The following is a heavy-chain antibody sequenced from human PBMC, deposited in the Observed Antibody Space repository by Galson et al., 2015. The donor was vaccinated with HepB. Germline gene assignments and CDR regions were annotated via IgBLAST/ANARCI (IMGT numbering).Heavy chain of an antibody. D-gene: IGHD6-19*01. V-gene: IGHV4-39*01. CDR3: VVAVSGTIDY. J-gene: IGHJ4*02. Sequence: SETLSLTCTVSGASISSSSFHWGWIRQSPGKGLDWIGMIYYPGGSYYNPSLKSRVTISADTSKNQFSLNLSPVTAADTAIYYCVVAVSGTIDYWGQGTLVTVSS. CDR2: IYYPGGS. CDR1: GASISSSSFH.